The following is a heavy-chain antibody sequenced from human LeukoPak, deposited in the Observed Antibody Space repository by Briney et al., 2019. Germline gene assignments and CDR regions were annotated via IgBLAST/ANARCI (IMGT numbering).Heavy chain of an antibody. CDR3: TTAEYSSGWSDWFDP. J-gene: IGHJ5*02. D-gene: IGHD6-19*01. CDR1: GFTFSNAW. CDR2: IKSKTDGGTT. Sequence: PGGSLRLSCAASGFTFSNAWMSWVRQAPGKGLEWVGRIKSKTDGGTTDYAAPVKGRFTISRDDSKNTLYLQMNSLKTEDTAVYYCTTAEYSSGWSDWFDPWGQGTLATVSS. V-gene: IGHV3-15*01.